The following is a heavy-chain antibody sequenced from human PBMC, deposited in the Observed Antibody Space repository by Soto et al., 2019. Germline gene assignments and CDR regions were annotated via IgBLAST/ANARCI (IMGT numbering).Heavy chain of an antibody. D-gene: IGHD6-6*01. Sequence: SETLSLTCAVYGGSFSGYYWSWIRQPPGKGLEWIGEINHSGSTNYNPSLKSRVTISVDTSKNQFSLRLSSVTAADTAVYYCARGRGIAARSLYYYYGMDVWGQGTTVTVSS. V-gene: IGHV4-34*01. J-gene: IGHJ6*02. CDR3: ARGRGIAARSLYYYYGMDV. CDR2: INHSGST. CDR1: GGSFSGYY.